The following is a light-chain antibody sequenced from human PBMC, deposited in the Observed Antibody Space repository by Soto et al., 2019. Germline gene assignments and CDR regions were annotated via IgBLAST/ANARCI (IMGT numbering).Light chain of an antibody. V-gene: IGKV3-15*01. CDR1: QSVNSN. CDR2: GIS. J-gene: IGKJ5*01. Sequence: ETVMTHSPAILSGSPGDTSTFSSMPSQSVNSNYLAWYQQHPGQPPRLLIYGISTRATGIPARFSGSGSGTEFTLTISSLQSDDFAVYYCQQYNNWPPITFGQGTRLEI. CDR3: QQYNNWPPIT.